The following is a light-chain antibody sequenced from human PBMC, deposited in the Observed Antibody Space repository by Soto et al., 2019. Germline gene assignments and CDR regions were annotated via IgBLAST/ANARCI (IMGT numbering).Light chain of an antibody. CDR2: GAS. V-gene: IGKV3-20*01. CDR3: RQYGRSLGFA. Sequence: EIVVTQSPGTLSLSPXERATLSWRASQSLSGNFLAWYQEQPGQAPRLLIYGASSRATGIPDRFSGGGSGTDFILPISRLVPEAFSVYYCRQYGRSLGFAFGGGTKVDI. J-gene: IGKJ4*01. CDR1: QSLSGNF.